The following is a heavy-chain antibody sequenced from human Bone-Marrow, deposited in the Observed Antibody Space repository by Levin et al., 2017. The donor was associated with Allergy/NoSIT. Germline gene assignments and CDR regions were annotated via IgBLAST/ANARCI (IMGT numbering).Heavy chain of an antibody. CDR2: ISSSSSYI. Sequence: SCAASGFTFSSYSMNWVRQAPGKGLEWVSSISSSSSYIYYADSVKGRFTISRDNAKNSLYLQMNSLRAEDTAVYYCARDSQQWLVQDFDYWGQGTLVTVSS. V-gene: IGHV3-21*01. J-gene: IGHJ4*02. CDR1: GFTFSSYS. CDR3: ARDSQQWLVQDFDY. D-gene: IGHD6-19*01.